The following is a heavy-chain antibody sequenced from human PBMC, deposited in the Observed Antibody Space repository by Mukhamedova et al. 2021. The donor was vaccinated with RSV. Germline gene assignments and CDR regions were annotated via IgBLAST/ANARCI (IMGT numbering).Heavy chain of an antibody. J-gene: IGHJ4*02. CDR3: ARDRTKIVPAAPLGY. CDR2: ISYDGSNK. D-gene: IGHD2-2*01. V-gene: IGHV3-30*01. Sequence: VRQAPGKGLEWVAVISYDGSNKYYADSVKGRFTISRDNSKNTLYLQMNSLRAEDTAVYYCARDRTKIVPAAPLGYWGQGTLVTVS.